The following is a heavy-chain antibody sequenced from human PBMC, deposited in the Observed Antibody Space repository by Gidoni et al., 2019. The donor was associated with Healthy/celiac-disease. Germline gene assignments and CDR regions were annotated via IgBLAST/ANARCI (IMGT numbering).Heavy chain of an antibody. CDR2: IWYDGSNK. CDR3: ARSLVGVMAY. V-gene: IGHV3-33*01. CDR1: GFTFSSYG. D-gene: IGHD3-22*01. J-gene: IGHJ4*02. Sequence: QVQLVESGGGVVQPGRSLRLSGAACGFTFSSYGMHWVRQAPGKGLEWVAVIWYDGSNKYYADSVKGRFTISRDNSKNTLYLQMNSLRAEDTAVYYCARSLVGVMAYWGQGTLVTVSS.